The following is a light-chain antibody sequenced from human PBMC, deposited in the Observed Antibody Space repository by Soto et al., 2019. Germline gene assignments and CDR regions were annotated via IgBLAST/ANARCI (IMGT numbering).Light chain of an antibody. J-gene: IGKJ4*01. CDR1: QSVSSY. Sequence: EIVLTQSPATLSLSPGERATLSCRASQSVSSYLVWYQQKPGQAPRLLIIDAFNRATGIPARISGSGSGTDFTLTISSLEPEDFAVYCCQQRSNCALPIGGGTKVEIK. CDR2: DAF. CDR3: QQRSNCALP. V-gene: IGKV3-11*01.